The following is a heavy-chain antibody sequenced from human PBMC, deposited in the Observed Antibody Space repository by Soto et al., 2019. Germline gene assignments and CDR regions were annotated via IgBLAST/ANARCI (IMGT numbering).Heavy chain of an antibody. Sequence: PSETLSLTCTVSGDSLGTSSYSWGWIRQPPGKGLEWIGSIYYSGSTYYNPSLKSRVTISVDTSKLQFSLKLSSVTAADTAVYYCARHRGVAAAYEFWGQGTLVTVSS. J-gene: IGHJ4*02. D-gene: IGHD6-13*01. CDR2: IYYSGST. V-gene: IGHV4-39*01. CDR3: ARHRGVAAAYEF. CDR1: GDSLGTSSYS.